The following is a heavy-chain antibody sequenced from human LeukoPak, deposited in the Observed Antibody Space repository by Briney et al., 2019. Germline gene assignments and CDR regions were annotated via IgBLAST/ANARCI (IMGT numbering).Heavy chain of an antibody. D-gene: IGHD3-22*01. CDR3: ARASRRGNYYDSSGLFFDY. Sequence: PSETLSLTCTVSGGSISSYYWSWIRQPAGKGLEWIGRIYTSGSTNYNPSLKSRVTMSVDTSKNQFSLKLSSVTAADTAVYYCARASRRGNYYDSSGLFFDYWGQGTLVTVSS. CDR1: GGSISSYY. V-gene: IGHV4-4*07. J-gene: IGHJ4*02. CDR2: IYTSGST.